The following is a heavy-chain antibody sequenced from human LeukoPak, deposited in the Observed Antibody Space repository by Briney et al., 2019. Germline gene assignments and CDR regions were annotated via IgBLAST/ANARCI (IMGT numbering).Heavy chain of an antibody. V-gene: IGHV3-7*05. CDR1: GFTFSSYW. CDR2: IDQHGSEE. J-gene: IGHJ4*02. CDR3: GRVYCSGSTCYSYFDY. Sequence: GGSLRLSCEASGFTFSSYWMSWVRQAPGRGLEWVANIDQHGSEEYFADSVKGRFTISRDNAKNSLFLQMNSLRGEDTAVYYCGRVYCSGSTCYSYFDYWGQGTLVTVSS. D-gene: IGHD2-2*01.